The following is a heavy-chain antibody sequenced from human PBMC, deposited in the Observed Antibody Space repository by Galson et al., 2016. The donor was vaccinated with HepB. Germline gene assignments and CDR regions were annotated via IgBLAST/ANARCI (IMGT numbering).Heavy chain of an antibody. Sequence: SLRLSCAASGFSFSNYGMHWVRQAPGKGLEWVAGVSYGGSKNYSVDSVKGRFTISRDNSKNTLYLQMNSLRPEDTAIYYCAKDYCSDTCHLERWNVWGQGTPVTVSS. J-gene: IGHJ6*02. CDR1: GFSFSNYG. D-gene: IGHD2-15*01. V-gene: IGHV3-30*18. CDR2: VSYGGSKN. CDR3: AKDYCSDTCHLERWNV.